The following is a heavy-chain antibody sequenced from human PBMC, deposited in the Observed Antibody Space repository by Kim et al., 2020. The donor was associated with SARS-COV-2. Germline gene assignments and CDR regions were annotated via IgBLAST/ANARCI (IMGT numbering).Heavy chain of an antibody. CDR2: INHSGST. CDR1: GGSFSGYY. J-gene: IGHJ4*02. D-gene: IGHD3-3*01. CDR3: ARANNYDFWSGPDY. V-gene: IGHV4-34*01. Sequence: SETLSLTCAVYGGSFSGYYWSWIRQPPGKGLEWIGEINHSGSTNYNPSPQSRVTISVDTSKNQFSLKLIPVTAADMAVFYCARANNYDFWSGPDYLGQGT.